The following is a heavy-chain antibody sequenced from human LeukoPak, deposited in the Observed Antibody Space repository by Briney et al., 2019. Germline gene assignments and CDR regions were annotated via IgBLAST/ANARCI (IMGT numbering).Heavy chain of an antibody. CDR1: GYTFSSYA. CDR3: ARVVGATDFDY. D-gene: IGHD1-26*01. CDR2: INAGNGNT. J-gene: IGHJ4*02. V-gene: IGHV1-3*01. Sequence: ASVKVSCKASGYTFSSYAMHWVRQAPGQRLEWMGWINAGNGNTKYSQKFQGRVTITRDTSASTAYMELSTLRSEDTAVYYCARVVGATDFDYWGQGTLVTVSS.